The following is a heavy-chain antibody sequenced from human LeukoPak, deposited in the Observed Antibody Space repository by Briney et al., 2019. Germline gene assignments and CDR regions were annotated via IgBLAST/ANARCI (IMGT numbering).Heavy chain of an antibody. V-gene: IGHV3-30*04. CDR3: ARESSMIVEKYYFDY. Sequence: PGRSLRLPCAASGLTFSSYAMPSVRQAPGKGLEWVAVISYDGSNKNYADSVKGRFTISRDNSKNTLYLQMNSLRAKDTAVYYCARESSMIVEKYYFDYWGQGTLVTVSS. CDR2: ISYDGSNK. CDR1: GLTFSSYA. D-gene: IGHD3-22*01. J-gene: IGHJ4*02.